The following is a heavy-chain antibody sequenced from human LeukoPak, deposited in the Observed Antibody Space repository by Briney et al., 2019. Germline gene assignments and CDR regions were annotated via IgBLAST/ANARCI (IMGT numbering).Heavy chain of an antibody. Sequence: SETLSLTCAVYGGSFSGYYWSWIRQPPGKGLEWIGEINHSGSTNYNPSLKSRVTISVDTSKDQFSLQLNSVTPEDTAVYYCARNVRLGSGELSFAPFKNWFDPWGQGTLVTVSS. D-gene: IGHD3-16*02. V-gene: IGHV4-34*01. CDR1: GGSFSGYY. J-gene: IGHJ5*02. CDR2: INHSGST. CDR3: ARNVRLGSGELSFAPFKNWFDP.